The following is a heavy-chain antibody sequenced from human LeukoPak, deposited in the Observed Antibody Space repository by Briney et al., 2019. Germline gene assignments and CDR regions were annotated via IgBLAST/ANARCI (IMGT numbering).Heavy chain of an antibody. D-gene: IGHD6-19*01. CDR3: ARASGWYYYWFDP. J-gene: IGHJ5*02. V-gene: IGHV1-8*01. Sequence: GASVKVSCKASGYTFTSYDINWVRQATGQGLECMGWMNPNSGNTGYAQKFQGRVTMTRNTSISTAYMELSSLRSEDTAVYYCARASGWYYYWFDPWGQGTLVTVSS. CDR1: GYTFTSYD. CDR2: MNPNSGNT.